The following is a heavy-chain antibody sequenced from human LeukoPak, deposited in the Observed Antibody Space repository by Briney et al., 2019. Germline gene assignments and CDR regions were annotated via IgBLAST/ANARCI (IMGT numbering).Heavy chain of an antibody. J-gene: IGHJ4*02. Sequence: GGSLILSCAASGFTFSSHTMSWVRQAPGKGLEWVSTISDSGGSTYYAVSVQGRFTISRDNPKNTVYLQMSSLRAEDTALYYCAKDIQGYVGSYFDYWGQGTLVTVSS. CDR1: GFTFSSHT. V-gene: IGHV3-23*01. CDR2: ISDSGGST. CDR3: AKDIQGYVGSYFDY. D-gene: IGHD5-12*01.